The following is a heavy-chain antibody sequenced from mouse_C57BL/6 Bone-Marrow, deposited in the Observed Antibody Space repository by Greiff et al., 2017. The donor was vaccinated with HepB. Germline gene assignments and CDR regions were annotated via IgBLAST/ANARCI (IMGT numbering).Heavy chain of an antibody. CDR1: GYAFTNYL. J-gene: IGHJ2*01. Sequence: LVESGAELVRPGTSVKVSCKASGYAFTNYLIEWVKQRPGQGLGWIGVINPGSGGTNYNEKFKGKATLTADTSSSTSYMQLSSLTSEDTAVYYCARWNYGSSHWGQGTTLTVSS. CDR3: ARWNYGSSH. D-gene: IGHD1-1*01. V-gene: IGHV1-54*01. CDR2: INPGSGGT.